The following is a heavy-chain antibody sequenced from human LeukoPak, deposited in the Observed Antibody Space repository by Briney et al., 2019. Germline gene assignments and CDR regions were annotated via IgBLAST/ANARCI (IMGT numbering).Heavy chain of an antibody. CDR1: GFTFSSYW. CDR3: ARVPWGSSGYYYYY. J-gene: IGHJ4*02. V-gene: IGHV3-7*03. Sequence: GGSLRLSCAASGFTFSSYWMSWVRQAPGRGLEWVANIKQDGSEKYYLDSVKGRFTISRDNAKNSLYLRMNSLRAEDTAVYYCARVPWGSSGYYYYYWGQGTLVTVSS. CDR2: IKQDGSEK. D-gene: IGHD3-22*01.